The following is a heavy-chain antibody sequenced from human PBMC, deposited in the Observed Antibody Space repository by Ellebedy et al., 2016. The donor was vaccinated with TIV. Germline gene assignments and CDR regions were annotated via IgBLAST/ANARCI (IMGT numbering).Heavy chain of an antibody. D-gene: IGHD6-19*01. CDR2: IRSSINSI. Sequence: GESLKISXAASGFTFNTYSMNWVRQAPGKGLEWVAFIRSSINSISYADSVKGRFTISRDNAKNTLYLQMNSLRDGDTAVYYCAGGDGWLTDYWGQGTLVTVSS. V-gene: IGHV3-48*02. CDR1: GFTFNTYS. CDR3: AGGDGWLTDY. J-gene: IGHJ4*02.